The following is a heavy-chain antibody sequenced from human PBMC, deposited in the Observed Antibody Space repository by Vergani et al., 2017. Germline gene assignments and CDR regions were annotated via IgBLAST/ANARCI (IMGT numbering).Heavy chain of an antibody. Sequence: EVQLLESGGGVVQPGGSLRLSCAASGFTFSGHAMSWVRQAPGKGLEWVSGITSSGRTTNYADSVNGRFTISRDNSKDTPYLQMNNVRADDTAVYYCAKELIVPGAVPIVTPFDHWGQGTLVTVSS. CDR1: GFTFSGHA. CDR2: ITSSGRTT. CDR3: AKELIVPGAVPIVTPFDH. D-gene: IGHD6-13*01. J-gene: IGHJ4*02. V-gene: IGHV3-23*01.